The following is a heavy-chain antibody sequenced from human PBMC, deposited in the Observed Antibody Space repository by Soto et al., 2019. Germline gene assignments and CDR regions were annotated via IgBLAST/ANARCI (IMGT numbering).Heavy chain of an antibody. V-gene: IGHV1-2*02. Sequence: GASVKVSCKASGYTFTGCYMHWVRQAPGQGLEWMGWINPNSGGTNYAQKFQGRVTMTRDTSISTAYMELGRLRSDDTAVYYCARDRMAFDPWGQGTLVTVSS. CDR1: GYTFTGCY. CDR3: ARDRMAFDP. J-gene: IGHJ5*02. D-gene: IGHD2-8*01. CDR2: INPNSGGT.